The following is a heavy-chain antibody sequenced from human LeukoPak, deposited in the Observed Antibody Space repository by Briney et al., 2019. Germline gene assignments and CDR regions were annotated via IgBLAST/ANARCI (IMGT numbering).Heavy chain of an antibody. CDR1: GGSISSGGYY. CDR3: AREIGPDYYDSSGYFHFDY. V-gene: IGHV4-31*03. CDR2: IYYSGST. Sequence: ASETLSLTCTVSGGSISSGGYYWSWIRQHPGKGLEWIGYIYYSGSTYYNPSLKSRVTISVDTSKNQFSLKLSSVTAADTAVYYCAREIGPDYYDSSGYFHFDYWGQGTLVTVSS. J-gene: IGHJ4*02. D-gene: IGHD3-22*01.